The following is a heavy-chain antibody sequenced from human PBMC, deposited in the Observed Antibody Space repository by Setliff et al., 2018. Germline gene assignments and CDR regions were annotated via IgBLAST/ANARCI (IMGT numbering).Heavy chain of an antibody. CDR3: ARQDRFYDRSVFVEYFQH. CDR1: GGSISPYY. V-gene: IGHV4-59*08. Sequence: SETLSLTCSVSGGSISPYYWIWIRQSPGKGLEWIGYIFYSGSARYNPSLESRVTMSVDTSKNQISLKLTSVTAADTAVYYWARQDRFYDRSVFVEYFQHWGQGALVTVSS. D-gene: IGHD3-22*01. J-gene: IGHJ1*01. CDR2: IFYSGSA.